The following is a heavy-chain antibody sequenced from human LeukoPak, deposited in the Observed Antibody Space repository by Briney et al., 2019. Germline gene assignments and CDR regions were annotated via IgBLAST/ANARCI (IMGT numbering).Heavy chain of an antibody. CDR3: AKDGWFGELMFLSSGYSYYFDY. CDR2: ISGSGGST. Sequence: GGTPRLSCAASGFTFSSYGMSWVRQAPGKGLEWVSAISGSGGSTYYADSVKGRFTISRDNSKNTLYLQMNSLRAEDTAVYYCAKDGWFGELMFLSSGYSYYFDYWGQGTLVTVSS. CDR1: GFTFSSYG. V-gene: IGHV3-23*01. D-gene: IGHD3-10*01. J-gene: IGHJ4*02.